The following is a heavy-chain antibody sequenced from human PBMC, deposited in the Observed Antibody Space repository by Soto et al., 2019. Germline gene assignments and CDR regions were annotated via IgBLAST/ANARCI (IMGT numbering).Heavy chain of an antibody. J-gene: IGHJ4*02. CDR1: GFTFDDYA. CDR3: AKDTVPGIAAADLDY. Sequence: GGSLRLSCAASGFTFDDYAMHWVRQAPGKGLEWVSGISWNSGSIGYADSVKGRFTISRDNAKNSLYLQMNSLRAEDTALYYCAKDTVPGIAAADLDYWGQGTLVTVSS. V-gene: IGHV3-9*01. D-gene: IGHD6-13*01. CDR2: ISWNSGSI.